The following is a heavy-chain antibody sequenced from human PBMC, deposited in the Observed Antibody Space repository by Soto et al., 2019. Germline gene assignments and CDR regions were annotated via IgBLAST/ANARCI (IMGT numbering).Heavy chain of an antibody. D-gene: IGHD6-13*01. Sequence: SVTLSVTCPVAGGSISSYYWSWIRKPPGKGLEWIGYISYSGSTNYNPSLKSRVTISVDTSKNQFSLKLSSVTAADTAVYYCARAYSSSWYQNFLDCWGQGTLVTVSS. CDR3: ARAYSSSWYQNFLDC. J-gene: IGHJ4*02. CDR2: ISYSGST. V-gene: IGHV4-59*01. CDR1: GGSISSYY.